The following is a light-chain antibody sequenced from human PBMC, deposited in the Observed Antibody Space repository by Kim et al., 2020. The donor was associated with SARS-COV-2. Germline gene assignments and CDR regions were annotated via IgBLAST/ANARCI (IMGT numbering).Light chain of an antibody. Sequence: SASVGDRVSITCRASQGISSYLALYQQKPGKVPKLLIYAASALQSGVPSRFSGSGSGTDFTLTITSLQPVDVATYYCQKYNSAPYTFGQWTKLEI. V-gene: IGKV1-27*01. CDR1: QGISSY. CDR2: AAS. CDR3: QKYNSAPYT. J-gene: IGKJ2*01.